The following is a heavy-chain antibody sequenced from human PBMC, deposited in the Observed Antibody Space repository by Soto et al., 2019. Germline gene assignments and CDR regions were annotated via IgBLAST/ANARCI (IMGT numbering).Heavy chain of an antibody. D-gene: IGHD2-21*02. CDR2: IGRRGDI. V-gene: IGHV3-21*01. CDR3: AREETAWPLAYGLDV. J-gene: IGHJ6*02. Sequence: PGGSLRLSCEASGFSFSTYSMHWVRQAPGKGLEWVSSIGRRGDIYYADSVKGRFTISRDNAKNSVSLQMNSLRDEDTAVYYCAREETAWPLAYGLDVWGQGTTVTVSS. CDR1: GFSFSTYS.